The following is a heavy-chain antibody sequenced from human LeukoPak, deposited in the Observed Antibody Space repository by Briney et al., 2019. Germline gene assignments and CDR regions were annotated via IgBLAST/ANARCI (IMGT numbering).Heavy chain of an antibody. J-gene: IGHJ3*02. D-gene: IGHD5/OR15-5a*01. CDR2: INRSGST. Sequence: SETLSLTCAVYGGSFSGYYWSWIRQPPGKGLEWIGEINRSGSTDYNPSLKSRVTISVDTSKNQFSLKLSSVTAADTAVYYCARGHLVSNAFDIWGQGTMVTVSS. V-gene: IGHV4-34*01. CDR1: GGSFSGYY. CDR3: ARGHLVSNAFDI.